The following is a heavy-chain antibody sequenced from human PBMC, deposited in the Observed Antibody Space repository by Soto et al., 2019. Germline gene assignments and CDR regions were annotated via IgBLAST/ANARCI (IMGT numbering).Heavy chain of an antibody. J-gene: IGHJ5*02. CDR1: GGTFSSYA. V-gene: IGHV1-69*13. D-gene: IGHD1-26*01. Sequence: SVKVSCKASGGTFSSYAISWVRQAPGQGLEWMGGIIPIFGTANYAQKFQGRVTITADESTSTAYMELSSLRSEDTAVYYCARNRPTIVGVPYNWFDPWGQGTLVTVSS. CDR2: IIPIFGTA. CDR3: ARNRPTIVGVPYNWFDP.